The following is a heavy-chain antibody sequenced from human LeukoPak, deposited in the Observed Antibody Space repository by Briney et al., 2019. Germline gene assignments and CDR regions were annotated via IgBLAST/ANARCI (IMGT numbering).Heavy chain of an antibody. J-gene: IGHJ4*02. V-gene: IGHV1-2*02. CDR3: ARDPPTTPKPSAAAPDY. CDR1: GYTFTGYY. D-gene: IGHD6-13*01. Sequence: ASVKVSCKASGYTFTGYYMHWVRQAPGQGLEWMGWINPNSGGTNYAQKFQGRVTMTRDTSTSTVYMELSSLRSEDTAVYYCARDPPTTPKPSAAAPDYWGQGTLVTVSS. CDR2: INPNSGGT.